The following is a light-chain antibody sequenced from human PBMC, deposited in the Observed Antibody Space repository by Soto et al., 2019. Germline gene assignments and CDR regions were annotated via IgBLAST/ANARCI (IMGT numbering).Light chain of an antibody. V-gene: IGKV3-20*01. Sequence: EIVLTQSPGTLSLSPGERATLSCRASQSVSSSSYLAWYQQKPGQAPRLLIYGASIRATGIPDRFSGSGSGQDFTFTISSLEPEDFAVYYCQQYGSSTSYTFGQGTKLEIK. J-gene: IGKJ2*01. CDR1: QSVSSSSY. CDR3: QQYGSSTSYT. CDR2: GAS.